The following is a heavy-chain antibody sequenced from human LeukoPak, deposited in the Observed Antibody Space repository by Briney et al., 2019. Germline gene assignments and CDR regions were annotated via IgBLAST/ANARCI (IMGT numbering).Heavy chain of an antibody. J-gene: IGHJ4*02. D-gene: IGHD4-17*01. CDR1: GFTFSSYG. V-gene: IGHV3-30*18. Sequence: GGSLRLSCAASGFTFSSYGMHWVRQAPGKGLEWVAVISYDGSNQYYADSVKGRFTISRDNSKSTLYLQMNSLRAEDTAVYYCAKEIYGDSGAFIDYWSQGTLVTVSS. CDR2: ISYDGSNQ. CDR3: AKEIYGDSGAFIDY.